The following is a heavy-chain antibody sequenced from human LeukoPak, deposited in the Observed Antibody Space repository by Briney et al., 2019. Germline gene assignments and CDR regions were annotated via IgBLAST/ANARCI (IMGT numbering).Heavy chain of an antibody. CDR1: GFTFSSYE. CDR3: ARDGGIQWELDY. D-gene: IGHD1-26*01. V-gene: IGHV3-48*03. CDR2: ISSSGSTI. Sequence: GGSLRLSCAASGFTFSSYEMNWVRQAPGKGLEWVSYISSSGSTIYYADSVKGRFTISRDNAKNSLSLQMNSLRADDTAVYYCARDGGIQWELDYWGQGILVTVSS. J-gene: IGHJ4*02.